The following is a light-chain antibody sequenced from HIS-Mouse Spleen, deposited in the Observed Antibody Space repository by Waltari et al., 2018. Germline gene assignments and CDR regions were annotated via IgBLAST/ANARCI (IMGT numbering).Light chain of an antibody. V-gene: IGLV2-11*01. CDR1: SGVVGGYNY. Sequence: QSALTQPPSVSGSPGQSVTISCSGTSGVVGGYNYVTWYQQHPGKAPKLMIDDGSKRPSGVPDRFSGSKSGNTASLTISGLQAEDEADYYCCSYAGSYTVVFGGGTKLTVL. CDR3: CSYAGSYTVV. J-gene: IGLJ2*01. CDR2: DGS.